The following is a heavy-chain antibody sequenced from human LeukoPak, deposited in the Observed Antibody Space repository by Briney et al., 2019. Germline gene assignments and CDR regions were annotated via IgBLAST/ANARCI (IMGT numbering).Heavy chain of an antibody. J-gene: IGHJ6*02. V-gene: IGHV3-21*05. CDR1: GFTFSLYA. CDR3: AKDQLRVTMSSGWPFDYYYGMDV. D-gene: IGHD6-19*01. Sequence: SGGSLRLSCAASGFTFSLYAMNWVRQAPGKGLEWVSYINDDSSDIHYAGSVRGRFTISRDDARKTLYLQLSSLRVEDTAVYYCAKDQLRVTMSSGWPFDYYYGMDVWGQGTTVTVSS. CDR2: INDDSSDI.